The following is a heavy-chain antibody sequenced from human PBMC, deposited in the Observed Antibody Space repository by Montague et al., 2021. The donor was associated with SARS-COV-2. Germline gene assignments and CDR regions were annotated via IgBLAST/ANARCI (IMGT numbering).Heavy chain of an antibody. CDR3: ARGGRGTSYYWEY. J-gene: IGHJ4*02. CDR2: IDRDGYEV. V-gene: IGHV3-7*01. Sequence: SLRLSFSASRFSFSSYRMTWIRQAPGKGPEWVATIDRDGYEVYYVDSVKGRFTISRDNARNSLYLQLTSLRGGDTAVYYCARGGRGTSYYWEYWGQGTLVTVSS. D-gene: IGHD2-2*01. CDR1: RFSFSSYR.